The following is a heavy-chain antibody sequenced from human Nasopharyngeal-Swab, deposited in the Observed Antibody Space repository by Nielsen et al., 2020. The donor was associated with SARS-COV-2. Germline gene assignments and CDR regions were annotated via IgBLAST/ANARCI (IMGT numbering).Heavy chain of an antibody. CDR3: ARAGSGSYFSYFDY. V-gene: IGHV3-9*01. J-gene: IGHJ4*02. Sequence: GESLKISCAASGFTFDDYAIHWVRQAPGRGLEWVSGISWDSGNIGYADSVKGRFTISRDNAKNSLYLQMNSLRAEDTAVYYCARAGSGSYFSYFDYWGQGTLVTVSS. D-gene: IGHD1-26*01. CDR2: ISWDSGNI. CDR1: GFTFDDYA.